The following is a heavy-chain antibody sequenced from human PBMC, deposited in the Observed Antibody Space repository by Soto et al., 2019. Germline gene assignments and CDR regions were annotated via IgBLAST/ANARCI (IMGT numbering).Heavy chain of an antibody. CDR2: IYYSGST. CDR1: GGSISSSSYY. D-gene: IGHD2-15*01. Sequence: SETLSLTCTVSGGSISSSSYYWGWIRQPPGKGLEWIGSIYYSGSTYYSPSLKSRVTISVDTSKNQFSLKLSSVTAADTAVYYWARHTPAISISDHWGQGTLVTV. CDR3: ARHTPAISISDH. J-gene: IGHJ4*02. V-gene: IGHV4-39*01.